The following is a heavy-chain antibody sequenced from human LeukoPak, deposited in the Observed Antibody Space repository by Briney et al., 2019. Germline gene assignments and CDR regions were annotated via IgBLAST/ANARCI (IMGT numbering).Heavy chain of an antibody. D-gene: IGHD2-15*01. CDR1: GYTFTGYY. V-gene: IGHV1-2*02. CDR2: INPNSGGT. CDR3: ARLRYCSGGSCYRGYFDY. Sequence: ASVKVSCKASGYTFTGYYMHWVRQAPGQGLEWMGWINPNSGGTNYAQKFQGRVTMTRDTSISTAYMELSRLRSDDTAVYYCARLRYCSGGSCYRGYFDYWGQGTLVTVSS. J-gene: IGHJ4*02.